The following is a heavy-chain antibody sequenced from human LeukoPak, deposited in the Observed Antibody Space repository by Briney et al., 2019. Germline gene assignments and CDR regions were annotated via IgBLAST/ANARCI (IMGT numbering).Heavy chain of an antibody. CDR3: ARDLTIFGVVIGNWFDP. V-gene: IGHV3-30-3*01. CDR1: GFTFSSYA. J-gene: IGHJ5*02. D-gene: IGHD3-3*01. CDR2: ISYDGSNK. Sequence: GRSLRLSCAASGFTFSSYAMHWVRQAPGKGLEWVAVISYDGSNKYYADSVKGRFTISRDNSKNTLYLQMNSLRAEDTAVYYCARDLTIFGVVIGNWFDPWGQGTLVTVSS.